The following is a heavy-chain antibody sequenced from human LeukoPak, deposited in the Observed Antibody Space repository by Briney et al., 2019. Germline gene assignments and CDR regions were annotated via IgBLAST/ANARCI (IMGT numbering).Heavy chain of an antibody. CDR3: ATEGYCSSTSCWRGFGH. V-gene: IGHV1-24*01. J-gene: IGHJ4*02. Sequence: ASVKVSCKASGYTFTSYGISWVRQAPGQGLEWMGGFDPEDGETIYAQKFQGRVTMTEDTSTDTAYMELSSLRSEDTAVYYCATEGYCSSTSCWRGFGHWGQGTLVTVSS. CDR1: GYTFTSYG. D-gene: IGHD2-2*01. CDR2: FDPEDGET.